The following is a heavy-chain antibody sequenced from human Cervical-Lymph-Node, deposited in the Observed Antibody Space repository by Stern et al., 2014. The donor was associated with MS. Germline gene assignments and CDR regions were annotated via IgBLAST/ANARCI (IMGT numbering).Heavy chain of an antibody. V-gene: IGHV1-69*06. CDR3: AREVGSLAMDV. Sequence: QMQLVQSGAEVKKPGSSVKVSCKASGDTFTDYAISLVRQAPRQGPEWMGGITPIFNSADYAQKFQGRLTITADKSRSTAYMELSSLTSEDTAVYYCAREVGSLAMDVWGQGTTVIVSS. D-gene: IGHD1-1*01. J-gene: IGHJ6*01. CDR1: GDTFTDYA. CDR2: ITPIFNSA.